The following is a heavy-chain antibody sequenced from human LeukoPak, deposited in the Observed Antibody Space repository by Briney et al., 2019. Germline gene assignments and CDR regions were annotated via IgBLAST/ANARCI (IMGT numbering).Heavy chain of an antibody. CDR3: ARDKTRWYFDL. J-gene: IGHJ2*01. CDR1: GGSISSGSCC. Sequence: SETLSLTCTVSGGSISSGSCCWSWIRQAAGKGLEWIGRIDTSGGTNYNPSLKSRVTISIDTSKNQVSLKVSSVTAADTAVYYCARDKTRWYFDLWGRGTLVTASS. V-gene: IGHV4-61*02. CDR2: IDTSGGT.